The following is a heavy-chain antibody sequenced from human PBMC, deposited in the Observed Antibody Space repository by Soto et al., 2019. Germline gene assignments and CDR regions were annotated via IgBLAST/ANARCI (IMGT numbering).Heavy chain of an antibody. J-gene: IGHJ6*02. V-gene: IGHV3-33*01. CDR1: GFTFSSYG. Sequence: QVQLVESGGGVVQPGRSLRLSCAASGFTFSSYGMHWVRQAPGKGLEWVAVIWYDGSNKYYADSVKGRFTISRDNSKNTLYLQMDRLRAEDTAVYYCARDGNGDPGQTPPTNRPPTYYGMDVWGQGTTVTVSS. D-gene: IGHD4-17*01. CDR2: IWYDGSNK. CDR3: ARDGNGDPGQTPPTNRPPTYYGMDV.